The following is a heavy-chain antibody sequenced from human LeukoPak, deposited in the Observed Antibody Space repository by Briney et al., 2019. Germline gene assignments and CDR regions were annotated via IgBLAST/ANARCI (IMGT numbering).Heavy chain of an antibody. CDR3: ARAWNYREANWFDP. CDR1: GYTFNTYD. V-gene: IGHV1-8*01. D-gene: IGHD1-7*01. Sequence: GASVKVSCKASGYTFNTYDINWLRQATGQGLEWMGWMNANSGDTGYAQKVRGRVTITRDTSINTAYMELSSLRSEDTAVYYCARAWNYREANWFDPWGQGTLVTVSS. J-gene: IGHJ5*02. CDR2: MNANSGDT.